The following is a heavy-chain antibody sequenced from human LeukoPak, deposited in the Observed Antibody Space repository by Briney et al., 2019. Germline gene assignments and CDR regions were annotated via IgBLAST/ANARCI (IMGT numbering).Heavy chain of an antibody. CDR1: GFTFGSYS. J-gene: IGHJ4*02. Sequence: PGGSLRLSCAASGFTFGSYSMNWVRQAPGKGLEWVSSISSSSSYIYYADSVKGRFTISRDNAKNSLYLQMNSLRAEDTAAYYCARFSKGAAEGQLASYYFDYWGQGTLVTVSS. CDR3: ARFSKGAAEGQLASYYFDY. CDR2: ISSSSSYI. D-gene: IGHD6-13*01. V-gene: IGHV3-21*01.